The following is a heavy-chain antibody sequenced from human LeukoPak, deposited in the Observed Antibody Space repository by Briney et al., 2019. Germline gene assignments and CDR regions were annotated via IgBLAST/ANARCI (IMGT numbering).Heavy chain of an antibody. CDR3: AKVGRHKSFAP. Sequence: PGGSLRLSCTASGFTFSSYAMTWVRQPPGKGLEWVSAISDSGDSAFSADPVKGRFTISRDNSKNTLYLQMNSLRAEDTAVYYCAKVGRHKSFAPGGQGTLVTVPS. CDR2: ISDSGDSA. D-gene: IGHD2-21*01. J-gene: IGHJ5*02. CDR1: GFTFSSYA. V-gene: IGHV3-23*01.